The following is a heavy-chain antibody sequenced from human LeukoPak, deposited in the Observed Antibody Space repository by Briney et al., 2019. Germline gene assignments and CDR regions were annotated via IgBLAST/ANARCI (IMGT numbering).Heavy chain of an antibody. CDR3: ARHSIFGVVGFDP. Sequence: GESLKISCKGSGYSFTSYWIGWVRQMPGNGLEWMGIIYPGDSDTRYSPSFQGQVTISADKSISTAYLQWSSLKASDTAMYYCARHSIFGVVGFDPWGQGTLVTVSS. CDR2: IYPGDSDT. J-gene: IGHJ5*02. CDR1: GYSFTSYW. V-gene: IGHV5-51*01. D-gene: IGHD3-3*01.